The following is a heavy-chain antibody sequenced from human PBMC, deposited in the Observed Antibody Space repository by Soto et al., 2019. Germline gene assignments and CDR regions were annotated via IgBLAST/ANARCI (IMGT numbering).Heavy chain of an antibody. CDR1: GGSISSYY. CDR3: ARNQDYYDSSGYYYVGPAFDY. CDR2: IYYSGST. V-gene: IGHV4-59*01. D-gene: IGHD3-22*01. J-gene: IGHJ4*02. Sequence: SETLSLTCTVSGGSISSYYWSWIRQPPGKGLEWIGYIYYSGSTNYNPSLKSRVTISVDTSKNQFSLKLSSVTAADTAVYYCARNQDYYDSSGYYYVGPAFDYWGQGTLVTVSS.